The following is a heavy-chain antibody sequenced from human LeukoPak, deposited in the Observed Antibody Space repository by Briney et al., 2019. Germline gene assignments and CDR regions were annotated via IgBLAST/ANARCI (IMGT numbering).Heavy chain of an antibody. CDR3: ASFAGDILMVYPDSIAVAGSGYGMDV. V-gene: IGHV1-69*13. D-gene: IGHD6-19*01. Sequence: SVKVSCKASGGTFSSYAISWVRQAPGQGLEWMGGIIPIFGTANYAQKFQGRVTITADESTSTAYMELSSLRSEDTAVYYCASFAGDILMVYPDSIAVAGSGYGMDVWGQGTTVTVSS. CDR1: GGTFSSYA. J-gene: IGHJ6*02. CDR2: IIPIFGTA.